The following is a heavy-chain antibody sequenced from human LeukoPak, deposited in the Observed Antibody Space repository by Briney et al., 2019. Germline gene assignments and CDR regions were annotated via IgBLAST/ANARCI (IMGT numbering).Heavy chain of an antibody. CDR1: GGTFSSYA. J-gene: IGHJ4*02. D-gene: IGHD2-15*01. V-gene: IGHV1-69*05. CDR2: IIPIFGTA. CDR3: ARDKVDCSSGSCYSLGFGY. Sequence: ASVKVSCKASGGTFSSYAISGVRQAPGQGLEWMGGIIPIFGTANYAQKFQGRVTITTDESTSTAYMELSSLGSEDTAVYYCARDKVDCSSGSCYSLGFGYWGQGTLVTVSS.